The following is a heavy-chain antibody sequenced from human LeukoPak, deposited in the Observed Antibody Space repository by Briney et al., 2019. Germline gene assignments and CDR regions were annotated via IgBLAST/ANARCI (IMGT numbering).Heavy chain of an antibody. D-gene: IGHD6-13*01. CDR2: VKSKTDGGTT. Sequence: PRGSPSLSRAASGFTLCNALVSWGPPGPRERLEWGGRVKSKTDGGTTDYALPVTGRFTISRDDSQNTLYVQMNSVKRHHPGLYYCTTSNTLVTSWGQGTLVTVSS. V-gene: IGHV3-15*01. CDR1: GFTLCNAL. CDR3: TTSNTLVTS. J-gene: IGHJ5*02.